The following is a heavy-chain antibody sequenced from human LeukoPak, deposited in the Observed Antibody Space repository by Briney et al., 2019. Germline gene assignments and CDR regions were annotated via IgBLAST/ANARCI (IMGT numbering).Heavy chain of an antibody. CDR3: AKGPPGNSAARKTYYYDSSGYYWYFDY. V-gene: IGHV3-23*01. J-gene: IGHJ4*02. CDR1: GFTFSSYA. Sequence: PGGSLRLSCAASGFTFSSYAMSWVRQAPGKGLEWVSAISGSGGSTYYADPVKGRFTISRDNSKNTLYLQMNSLRAEDTAVYYCAKGPPGNSAARKTYYYDSSGYYWYFDYWGQGTLVTVSS. D-gene: IGHD3-22*01. CDR2: ISGSGGST.